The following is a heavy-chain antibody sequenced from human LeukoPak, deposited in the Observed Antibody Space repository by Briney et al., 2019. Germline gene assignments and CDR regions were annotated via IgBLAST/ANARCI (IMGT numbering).Heavy chain of an antibody. CDR1: GGSISSYY. Sequence: SETLSLSCTVSGGSISSYYWSWIRQPPGKGLEWVGYIDYSGSTNYNPSLKSRVTISVDTSKNQFSLKLSSVTAADTAVYYCARSFWSYYYIDVWGKGTTVTVSS. D-gene: IGHD2-8*02. CDR3: ARSFWSYYYIDV. J-gene: IGHJ6*03. CDR2: IDYSGST. V-gene: IGHV4-59*01.